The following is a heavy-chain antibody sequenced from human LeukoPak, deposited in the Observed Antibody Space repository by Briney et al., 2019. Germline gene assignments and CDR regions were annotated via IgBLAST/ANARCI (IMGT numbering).Heavy chain of an antibody. CDR2: IYSGGST. CDR3: AREVATIWDYFDY. CDR1: GFTVSSNY. D-gene: IGHD5-12*01. J-gene: IGHJ4*02. Sequence: GGSLRLSCAASGFTVSSNYMSWVRQAPGKGLEWVSVIYSGGSTYYADSVKGRFTISRDNSKNTLYLQMNSLRAEDTAVYYCAREVATIWDYFDYWGRGTLVTVSS. V-gene: IGHV3-66*01.